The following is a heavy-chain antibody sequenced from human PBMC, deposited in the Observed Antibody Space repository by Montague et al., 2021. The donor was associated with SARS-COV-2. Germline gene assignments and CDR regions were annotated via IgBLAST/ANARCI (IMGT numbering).Heavy chain of an antibody. D-gene: IGHD1-14*01. CDR1: GASVGSSD. J-gene: IGHJ3*02. Sequence: SETLSLTCTVSGASVGSSDWCWIWQSPGKGLEWMGYCYSVGSTDYNPSLKSRATISRDTSKNQFSLKVRSVTAADTAVYYCARETMTADAFDIWGQGTMVTVSS. CDR2: CYSVGST. CDR3: ARETMTADAFDI. V-gene: IGHV4-59*02.